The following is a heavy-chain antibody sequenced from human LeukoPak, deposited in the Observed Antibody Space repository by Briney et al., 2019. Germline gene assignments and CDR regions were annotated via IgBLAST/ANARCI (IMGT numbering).Heavy chain of an antibody. CDR1: GFTFSSYA. CDR2: ISYDGSNK. V-gene: IGHV3-30-3*01. Sequence: GGSLRLSCAASGFTFSSYAMHWVRQAPGKGLEWVAVISYDGSNKYYADSVKGRFTISRDNSKNTLYLQMNSLRAEDTAVYYCARHGDRSSWSYFDYWGQGTLVSVSS. D-gene: IGHD6-13*01. CDR3: ARHGDRSSWSYFDY. J-gene: IGHJ4*02.